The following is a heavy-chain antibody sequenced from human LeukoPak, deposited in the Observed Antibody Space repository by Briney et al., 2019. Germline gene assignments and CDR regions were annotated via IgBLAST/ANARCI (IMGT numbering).Heavy chain of an antibody. J-gene: IGHJ4*02. CDR2: IYTSGST. CDR3: ARADIVVVEGYFDY. CDR1: GGSISSYY. Sequence: TSETLSLTCTVSGGSISSYYWSWIRQPPGKGLEWIGYIYTSGSTNYNPSLKSRVTISVHTSKYQYSLKLSSVAAADTAVYYCARADIVVVEGYFDYWGQGTLVSVSS. V-gene: IGHV4-4*09. D-gene: IGHD2-2*01.